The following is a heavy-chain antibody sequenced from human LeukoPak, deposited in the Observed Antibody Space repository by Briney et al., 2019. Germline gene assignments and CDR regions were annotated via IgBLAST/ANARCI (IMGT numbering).Heavy chain of an antibody. CDR2: IRNKAQRYTT. D-gene: IGHD3-10*01. Sequence: HSGGSLRLSCAASGFIFSDHYMDWVRLAPGKGLEWVGRIRNKAQRYTTVYAASVSGRFTISRDDSRNSLYLQMNSLGAEDTAVYYCGRALVRGSGNYYFDYWGQGTLVTVSS. J-gene: IGHJ4*01. CDR1: GFIFSDHY. CDR3: GRALVRGSGNYYFDY. V-gene: IGHV3-72*01.